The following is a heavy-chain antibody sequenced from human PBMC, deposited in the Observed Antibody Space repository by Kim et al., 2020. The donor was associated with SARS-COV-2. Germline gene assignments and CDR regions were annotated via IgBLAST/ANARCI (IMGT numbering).Heavy chain of an antibody. Sequence: GGSLRLSCAASGFTFSTYGMHWVRQAPGKGLEWVAVISYDGSNKYYADSVKGRFTISRDNSKNTLYLQMNSLRAEETAVYYCAREAYYYDSSGRIDYWG. V-gene: IGHV3-33*05. CDR3: AREAYYYDSSGRIDY. D-gene: IGHD3-22*01. J-gene: IGHJ4*01. CDR1: GFTFSTYG. CDR2: ISYDGSNK.